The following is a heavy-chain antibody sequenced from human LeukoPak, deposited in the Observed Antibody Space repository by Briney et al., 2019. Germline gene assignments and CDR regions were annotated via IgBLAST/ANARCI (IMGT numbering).Heavy chain of an antibody. D-gene: IGHD2-2*01. CDR3: ARDLGYCSSTSCPESY. Sequence: SVKVSCKASSYTFTSYGISWVRQAPGQGLEWMGGIIPIFGTANYAQKFQGRVTITTDESTSTAYMELSSLRSEDTAVYYCARDLGYCSSTSCPESYWGQGTLVTVSS. CDR2: IIPIFGTA. CDR1: SYTFTSYG. J-gene: IGHJ4*02. V-gene: IGHV1-69*05.